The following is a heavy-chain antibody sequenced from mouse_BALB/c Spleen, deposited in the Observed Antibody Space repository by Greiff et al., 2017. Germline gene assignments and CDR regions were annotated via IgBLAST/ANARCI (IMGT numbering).Heavy chain of an antibody. CDR2: ILPGSGST. Sequence: VMLVESGAELMKPGASVKISCKATGYTFSSYWIEWVKQRPGHGLEWIGEILPGSGSTNYNEKFKGKVTFTADTSSNTAYMQLSSLTSEDSAVYYCARKGLLLRFYAMDYWGQGTSVTVSS. CDR1: GYTFSSYW. CDR3: ARKGLLLRFYAMDY. D-gene: IGHD1-1*01. J-gene: IGHJ4*01. V-gene: IGHV1-9*01.